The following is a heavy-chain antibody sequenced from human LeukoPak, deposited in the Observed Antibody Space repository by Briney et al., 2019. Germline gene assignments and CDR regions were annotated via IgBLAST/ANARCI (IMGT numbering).Heavy chain of an antibody. CDR2: ISAGGGST. J-gene: IGHJ4*02. CDR3: AKDLGFSMVRGVIISLDY. Sequence: GGSLRLSCAASGFTFSNYAMTWVRQAPGKGLEWVSDISAGGGSTYYADSVKGRFTISRDNSKNTLDLQMNSLRAEDTAVYYCAKDLGFSMVRGVIISLDYWGQGTLVTVSS. CDR1: GFTFSNYA. V-gene: IGHV3-23*01. D-gene: IGHD3-10*01.